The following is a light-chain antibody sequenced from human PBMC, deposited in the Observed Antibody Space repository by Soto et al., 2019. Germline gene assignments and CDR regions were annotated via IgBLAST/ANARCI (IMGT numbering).Light chain of an antibody. CDR1: SSDVGGYNF. V-gene: IGLV2-23*01. J-gene: IGLJ1*01. Sequence: QSALTQPASVSGSPGQSITISCTGTSSDVGGYNFVSWYQQHPGKAPKLMIFQGYNRPSGVSNRFSGSQFGNTASMKISGLQAEDEDEYARCAYAAMYTHVFGTGTKVA. CDR2: QGY. CDR3: CAYAAMYTHV.